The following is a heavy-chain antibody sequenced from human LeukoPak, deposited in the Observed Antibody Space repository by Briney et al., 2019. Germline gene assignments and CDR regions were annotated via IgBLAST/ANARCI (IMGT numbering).Heavy chain of an antibody. Sequence: GGSLRLSCSASGLTFSNSAVSWVRQAPGKGLGWVSAISRSGDSTYYADSVKGRFTISRDNSKSTLYLQMSSLRAEGSAVYYCVKDLGRYRNNCFDYWGQGTLVSVSS. J-gene: IGHJ4*02. V-gene: IGHV3-23*01. CDR3: VKDLGRYRNNCFDY. D-gene: IGHD1-26*01. CDR1: GLTFSNSA. CDR2: ISRSGDST.